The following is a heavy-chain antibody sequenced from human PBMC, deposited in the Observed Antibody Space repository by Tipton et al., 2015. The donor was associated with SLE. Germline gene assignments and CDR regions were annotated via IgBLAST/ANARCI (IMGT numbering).Heavy chain of an antibody. CDR3: ARDKFGGPFDS. V-gene: IGHV4-59*11. J-gene: IGHJ5*01. CDR2: IYYSGST. CDR1: GGSISSHY. Sequence: LSLTCTVSGGSISSHYWSWIRQPPGKGLEWIGYIYYSGSTNYNPSLKSRVTISADTSNNQFSLKLSSVTAADTAVYYCARDKFGGPFDSWGQGTLVTVSS. D-gene: IGHD3-16*01.